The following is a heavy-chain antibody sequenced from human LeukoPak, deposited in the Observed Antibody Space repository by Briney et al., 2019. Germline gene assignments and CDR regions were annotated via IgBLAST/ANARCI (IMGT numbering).Heavy chain of an antibody. Sequence: SETLSLTCTVSGGSISSYYWGWIRQPAGKGLEWIGRIYTSGSTNYNPSLKSRVTMSVDTSKNQFSLKLSSVTAADTAVYYCARDLDGSGPYYGMDVWGQGTTVTVSS. D-gene: IGHD3-10*01. J-gene: IGHJ6*02. V-gene: IGHV4-4*07. CDR3: ARDLDGSGPYYGMDV. CDR1: GGSISSYY. CDR2: IYTSGST.